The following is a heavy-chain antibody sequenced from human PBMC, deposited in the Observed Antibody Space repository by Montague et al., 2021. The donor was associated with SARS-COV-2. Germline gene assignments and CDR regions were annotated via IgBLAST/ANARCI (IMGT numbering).Heavy chain of an antibody. CDR1: GFSLSTSGMC. CDR2: IDWDDDK. D-gene: IGHD4-17*01. CDR3: ARTMTTVTTAYGLGDYYYGMDV. J-gene: IGHJ6*02. Sequence: PALVKPTQTLTLTCTFSGFSLSTSGMCASWIRQPPGKALEWLARIDWDDDKYYSTSLKTRLTISKDTSKNQVVLTMTNMDPMDTATYYCARTMTTVTTAYGLGDYYYGMDVWGQGTTVTVSS. V-gene: IGHV2-70*11.